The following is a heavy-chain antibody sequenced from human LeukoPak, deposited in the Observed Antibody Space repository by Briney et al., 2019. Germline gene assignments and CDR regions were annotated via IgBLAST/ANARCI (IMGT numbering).Heavy chain of an antibody. V-gene: IGHV3-48*03. CDR3: ASASSHGFEY. D-gene: IGHD2-2*01. CDR2: ISDTGSI. J-gene: IGHJ4*02. CDR1: GIMFNTYQ. Sequence: PGGSLRLSCVVSGIMFNTYQMTWVRQAPGKGLEWVSYISDTGSINNADSVKGRLNISRDSSKNSLYLQMNSLRVEDTAVYYCASASSHGFEYWGQGTLVTVSS.